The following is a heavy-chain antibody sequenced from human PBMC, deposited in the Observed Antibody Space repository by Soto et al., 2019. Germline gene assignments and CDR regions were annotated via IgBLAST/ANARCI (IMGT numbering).Heavy chain of an antibody. Sequence: QVQLRESGPGLVKPSETLSLTYAVSGGYISDNTWWTWVRQPPGKGLEWIGEIYHSGATNYNPSLKSRVAMSVDRSKNQFSLMLNSVTAADTAVYYCSRGGTGFLEYWGQGTPVTVSS. D-gene: IGHD1-1*01. CDR2: IYHSGAT. J-gene: IGHJ4*02. V-gene: IGHV4-4*02. CDR3: SRGGTGFLEY. CDR1: GGYISDNTW.